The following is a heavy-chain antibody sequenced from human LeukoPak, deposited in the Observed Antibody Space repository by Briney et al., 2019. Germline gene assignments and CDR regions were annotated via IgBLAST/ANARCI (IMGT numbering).Heavy chain of an antibody. CDR3: AREGDILTGYWSPYFDY. D-gene: IGHD3-9*01. CDR2: INPNSGGT. J-gene: IGHJ4*02. V-gene: IGHV1-2*02. Sequence: ASVKVSCKASGYTFTDYYMHWVRQAPGQGLEWMGWINPNSGGTNYAQKFQGRVTMTRDTSISTAYMELSRLRSDDTAVYYCAREGDILTGYWSPYFDYWGQGTLVTVSS. CDR1: GYTFTDYY.